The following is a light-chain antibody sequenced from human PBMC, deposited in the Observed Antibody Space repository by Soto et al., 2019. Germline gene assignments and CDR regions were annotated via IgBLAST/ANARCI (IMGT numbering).Light chain of an antibody. CDR3: NSYTSKSTGV. V-gene: IGLV2-14*01. CDR1: SSDVGGYNY. Sequence: QSALTQPASVSGSPGQSITISCTGTSSDVGGYNYVSWYPQHPGKAPKLIIYEVSNRPSGVSNRFSGSKSGNTASLTISGLQAEDEADYYCNSYTSKSTGVFGTGTKLTVL. CDR2: EVS. J-gene: IGLJ1*01.